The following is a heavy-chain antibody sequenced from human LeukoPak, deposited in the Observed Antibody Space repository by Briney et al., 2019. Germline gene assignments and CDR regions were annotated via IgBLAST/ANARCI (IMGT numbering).Heavy chain of an antibody. D-gene: IGHD6-19*01. V-gene: IGHV4-59*08. J-gene: IGHJ4*02. CDR2: IYYSGST. CDR3: ARGGVAVVPIDY. CDR1: GGSISSYY. Sequence: SETLSLTCTVSGGSISSYYWSWIRQPPGKGLEWIGHIYYSGSTNHNPSLKSRVTISVDTTKHQISLKLSAVTAADTDVYYCARGGVAVVPIDYWGQGTLVTVSS.